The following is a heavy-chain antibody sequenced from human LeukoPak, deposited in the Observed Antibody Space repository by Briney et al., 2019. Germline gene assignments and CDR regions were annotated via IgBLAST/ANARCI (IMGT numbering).Heavy chain of an antibody. CDR3: ARDGATTGPHWWFDL. D-gene: IGHD1-1*01. V-gene: IGHV3-48*04. CDR2: ITSSGVTM. J-gene: IGHJ2*01. CDR1: GFTFSSHS. Sequence: PGGSLRLSCVASGFTFSSHSMNWVRQAPGKGLEWLSYITSSGVTMYNADSVKGRFTISRDSAKNSVYLQMSSLRAEDTAMYYCARDGATTGPHWWFDLWGRGTLVTVSS.